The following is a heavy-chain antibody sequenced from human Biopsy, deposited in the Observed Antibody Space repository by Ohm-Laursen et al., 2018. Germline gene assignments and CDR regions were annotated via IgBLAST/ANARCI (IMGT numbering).Heavy chain of an antibody. Sequence: SDTLSLTCIVSGGSISNNNYYWGWIRQPPGKGLEWIGSIFYRGSTHYKPSLKSRVNISLDTSKNQFSLRLNSVTAADTAVYYCARDYDTSGYYYVSWGQGTLVTVSS. J-gene: IGHJ5*02. CDR3: ARDYDTSGYYYVS. V-gene: IGHV4-39*02. CDR2: IFYRGST. D-gene: IGHD3-22*01. CDR1: GGSISNNNYY.